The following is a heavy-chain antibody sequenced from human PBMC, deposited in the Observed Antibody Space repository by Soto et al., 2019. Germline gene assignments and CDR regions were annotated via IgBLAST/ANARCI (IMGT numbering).Heavy chain of an antibody. V-gene: IGHV4-59*01. Sequence: PSETLSLTCTVSGGSISSYYWSWIRQPPGKGLEWIGYIYYSGSTNYNPSLKSRVTISVDTSKNQFSLKLSSVTAADTAVYYCARRRMSTNVFDYGGQGTLVTVSS. CDR2: IYYSGST. D-gene: IGHD2-8*01. CDR1: GGSISSYY. CDR3: ARRRMSTNVFDY. J-gene: IGHJ4*02.